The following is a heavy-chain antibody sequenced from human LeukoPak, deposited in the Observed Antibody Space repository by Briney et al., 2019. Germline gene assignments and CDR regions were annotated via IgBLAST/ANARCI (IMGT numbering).Heavy chain of an antibody. CDR2: INPNSGVT. CDR3: ATTRVTTTRLDY. J-gene: IGHJ4*02. D-gene: IGHD5-12*01. V-gene: IGHV1-2*02. Sequence: RASVKVSCKASGYTFIGYYMHWVRQAPGQGLEWMGWINPNSGVTNYAQKFRGRVTMTRDTSISTAYMELTSLRSDDTAVYYCATTRVTTTRLDYWGQGTLVTVSS. CDR1: GYTFIGYY.